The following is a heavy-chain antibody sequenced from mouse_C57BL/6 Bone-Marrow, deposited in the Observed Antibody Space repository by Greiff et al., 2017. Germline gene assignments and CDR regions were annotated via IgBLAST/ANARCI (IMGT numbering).Heavy chain of an antibody. Sequence: EVKLVESGGDLVKPGGSPKLSCAASGFTFSSYGMSWVRQTPDKRLEWVATISSGGSYTYYPDSVKGRFTISRDTAKNTLYLQMSSLKSEDTAMYYCARHAYGSNYRCYFDYWGQGTTLTVSS. V-gene: IGHV5-6*02. J-gene: IGHJ2*01. CDR2: ISSGGSYT. D-gene: IGHD1-1*01. CDR1: GFTFSSYG. CDR3: ARHAYGSNYRCYFDY.